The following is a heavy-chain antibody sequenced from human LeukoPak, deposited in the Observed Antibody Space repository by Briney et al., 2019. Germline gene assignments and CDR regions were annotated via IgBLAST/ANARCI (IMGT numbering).Heavy chain of an antibody. CDR1: GGSISSYY. J-gene: IGHJ4*02. D-gene: IGHD6-13*01. V-gene: IGHV4-4*07. CDR3: ARLGAAGGVYYFDY. Sequence: SETLSLTCTVSGGSISSYYWSWIRQSAGKGLEWIGRIYSSGSTNYNPSLKSRVTMSLDTSKNQFSLKLSSLTAADTAVYYCARLGAAGGVYYFDYWGQGTLVPVSS. CDR2: IYSSGST.